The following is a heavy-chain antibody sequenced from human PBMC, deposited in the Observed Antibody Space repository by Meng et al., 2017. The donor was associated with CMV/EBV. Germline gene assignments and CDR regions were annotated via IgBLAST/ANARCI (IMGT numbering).Heavy chain of an antibody. CDR3: AKDLLSGSYWFDP. D-gene: IGHD1-26*01. J-gene: IGHJ5*02. V-gene: IGHV3-23*01. Sequence: AASGFTFSSYAMSWVRQAPGKGLEWVSAISGSGGSKYYADSVKGRFTISRDNSKNTLYLQMNSLRAEDTAVYYCAKDLLSGSYWFDPWGQGTLVTVSS. CDR1: GFTFSSYA. CDR2: ISGSGGSK.